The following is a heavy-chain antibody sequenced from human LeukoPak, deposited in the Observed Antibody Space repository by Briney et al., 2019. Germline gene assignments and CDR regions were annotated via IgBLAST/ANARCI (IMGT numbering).Heavy chain of an antibody. CDR3: AKDYNRGLPDY. J-gene: IGHJ4*02. CDR1: GFSFNSHG. D-gene: IGHD2-21*01. V-gene: IGHV3-30*18. CDR2: ISDDGSKG. Sequence: KPGRSLRLSCAASGFSFNSHGMHWVRQAPDKGLEWVAVISDDGSKGYYADSVKGRFTISREDSKNVLYLQMGSLRAEDTAVYYCAKDYNRGLPDYWGQGTLVIVSS.